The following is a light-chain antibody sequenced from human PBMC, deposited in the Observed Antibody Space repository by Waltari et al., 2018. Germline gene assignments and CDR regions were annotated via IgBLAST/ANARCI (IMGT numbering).Light chain of an antibody. Sequence: QSALTQPASVSGTPGQSITISCTGTTSDVGNYNLVSWYQHHPGNAPKLIICEVIKRPSGFSDRFSGSKSSKTASLTISGLQAEDEADYYCCSYAGSGTYIFGTGTKVTVL. V-gene: IGLV2-23*02. CDR1: TSDVGNYNL. J-gene: IGLJ1*01. CDR2: EVI. CDR3: CSYAGSGTYI.